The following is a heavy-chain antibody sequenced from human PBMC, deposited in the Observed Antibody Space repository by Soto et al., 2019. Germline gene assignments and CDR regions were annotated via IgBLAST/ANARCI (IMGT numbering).Heavy chain of an antibody. CDR2: ISYDGSNK. J-gene: IGHJ6*02. Sequence: QVQLVESGGGVVQPGRSLRLSCAASGFTFSSYGMHWVRQAPGKGLEWVAVISYDGSNKYYADSVKGRFTISRDNSKNTLYMHMNRLRAEDTAVYYCATSLNIVVVVAATPAYYCGMDVWGQGTTVTVSS. V-gene: IGHV3-30*03. CDR3: ATSLNIVVVVAATPAYYCGMDV. D-gene: IGHD2-15*01. CDR1: GFTFSSYG.